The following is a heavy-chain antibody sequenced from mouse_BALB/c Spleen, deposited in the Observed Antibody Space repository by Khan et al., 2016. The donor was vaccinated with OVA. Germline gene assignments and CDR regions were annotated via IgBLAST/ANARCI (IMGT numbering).Heavy chain of an antibody. V-gene: IGHV1-63*02. Sequence: QVQLQQSGAELVRPGTSVKMSCKAAGYTFTNYWIGWVKQRPGHGLAWIGDIYPGSGNTNYNDKFRGKATLTADTSSSTAYMQLNSLTSEDSTIYPGAYSYDHGCRYDAMDDWGQGTSVTVSS. CDR1: GYTFTNYW. D-gene: IGHD1-1*02. CDR3: AYSYDHGCRYDAMDD. J-gene: IGHJ4*01. CDR2: IYPGSGNT.